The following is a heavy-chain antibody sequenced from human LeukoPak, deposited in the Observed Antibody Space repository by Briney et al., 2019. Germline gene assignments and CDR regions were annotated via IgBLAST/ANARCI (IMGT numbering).Heavy chain of an antibody. Sequence: GGSLRLSCAASGFTFSSYETNWVRQAPGKGLEWVSYISSSGSTIYYADSVKGRFTISRDNAKNSLYLQMNSLRAEDTAVYYCAREGNYYDSSGYYYGFDYWGQGTLVTVSS. CDR3: AREGNYYDSSGYYYGFDY. CDR2: ISSSGSTI. J-gene: IGHJ4*02. V-gene: IGHV3-48*03. CDR1: GFTFSSYE. D-gene: IGHD3-22*01.